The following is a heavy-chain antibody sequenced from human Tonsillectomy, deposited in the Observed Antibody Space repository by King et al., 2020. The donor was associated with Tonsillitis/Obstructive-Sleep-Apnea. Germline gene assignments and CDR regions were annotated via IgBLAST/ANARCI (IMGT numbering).Heavy chain of an antibody. Sequence: QLVQSGAEVKKPGASVKVSCKVSGYTLTELSMHWGRQAPGKGLEWMGGFDPEDGETIYAQKFQGRVTMTEETSTDTAYMELSSPGSEDTAVYYCATLSGWRMPYDYWGQGTLVTVSS. J-gene: IGHJ4*02. V-gene: IGHV1-24*01. CDR1: GYTLTELS. D-gene: IGHD2-8*01. CDR2: FDPEDGET. CDR3: ATLSGWRMPYDY.